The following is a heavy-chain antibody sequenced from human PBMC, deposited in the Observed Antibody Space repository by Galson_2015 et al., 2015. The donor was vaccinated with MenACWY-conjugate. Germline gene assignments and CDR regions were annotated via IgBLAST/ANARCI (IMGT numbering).Heavy chain of an antibody. V-gene: IGHV5-51*01. D-gene: IGHD3-3*01. J-gene: IGHJ5*02. CDR1: GYSFDNFW. Sequence: QSGAEVKKPGESLKISCKGFGYSFDNFWIGWVRQMPGKGLEWMGIIYPGDSDTKYSPSFEGQVIFSADKSINTTYLQWRSLKASDTAIYYCARHLYGTSWSSLDPWGQGTLVTVSS. CDR2: IYPGDSDT. CDR3: ARHLYGTSWSSLDP.